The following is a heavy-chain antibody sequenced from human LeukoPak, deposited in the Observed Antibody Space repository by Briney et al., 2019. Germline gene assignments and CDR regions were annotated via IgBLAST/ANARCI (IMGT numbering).Heavy chain of an antibody. J-gene: IGHJ4*02. Sequence: GGSLRLSCAASGFTFSGSAMHWVRQASGKGLEWVGRIRSKVNSYATAYAASVKGRFTISRDDSKNTAYLQMNSLKTEDTAVYYCTNYGSFYYWGQGTLVTVSS. CDR3: TNYGSFYY. CDR1: GFTFSGSA. D-gene: IGHD3-10*01. CDR2: IRSKVNSYAT. V-gene: IGHV3-73*01.